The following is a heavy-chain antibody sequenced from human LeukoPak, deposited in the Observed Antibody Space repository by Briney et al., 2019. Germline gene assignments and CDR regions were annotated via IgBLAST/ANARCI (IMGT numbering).Heavy chain of an antibody. J-gene: IGHJ5*02. Sequence: GTSLRLSCAASGFTFSSHSIHWVRQAPGKGLAWVAVISYHGSNKYYADSVKGRFTISRDISKNTVYLQMDSLTAEDTAVYYCARVRVPSRILLPSLDPWGQGTLVTVSS. D-gene: IGHD2-15*01. V-gene: IGHV3-30*04. CDR1: GFTFSSHS. CDR2: ISYHGSNK. CDR3: ARVRVPSRILLPSLDP.